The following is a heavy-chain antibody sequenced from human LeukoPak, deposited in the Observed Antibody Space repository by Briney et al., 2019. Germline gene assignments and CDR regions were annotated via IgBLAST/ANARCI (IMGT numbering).Heavy chain of an antibody. CDR3: AKDIFSSYDSSGYILFDY. D-gene: IGHD3-22*01. CDR2: ISGSGGST. J-gene: IGHJ4*02. Sequence: PGGSLRLSCAASGFTFSSYAMSWVRQAPGKGLEWVSAISGSGGSTYYADSVKGRFTISRDNSKNTLYLQMNSLRAADTAVYYCAKDIFSSYDSSGYILFDYWGQGTLVTVSS. CDR1: GFTFSSYA. V-gene: IGHV3-23*01.